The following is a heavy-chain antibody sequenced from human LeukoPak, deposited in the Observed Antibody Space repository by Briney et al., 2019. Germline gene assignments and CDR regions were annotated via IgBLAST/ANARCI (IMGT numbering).Heavy chain of an antibody. J-gene: IGHJ4*02. CDR2: IIPIFGTA. D-gene: IGHD3-3*01. Sequence: SVKVSCKASGGTFSGYAISWVRQAPGQGLEWMGGIIPIFGTANYAQKFQGRVTITADESTSTAYMELSSLRSEDTAVYYCARGGGVLRFLEWLYWGQGSLVTVSS. V-gene: IGHV1-69*13. CDR1: GGTFSGYA. CDR3: ARGGGVLRFLEWLY.